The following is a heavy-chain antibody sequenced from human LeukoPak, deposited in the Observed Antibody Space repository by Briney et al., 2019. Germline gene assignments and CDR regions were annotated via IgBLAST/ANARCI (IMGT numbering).Heavy chain of an antibody. Sequence: KPSETLSLTCAVYGGSFSGYYWSWIRQPPGKGLEWIGEINHSGSTNYNPSLKSRVTISVDTSKNQFSLKLSSVTAADTAVYYCPSHPLPTSWFDPWGQGTLVTVSS. CDR3: PSHPLPTSWFDP. J-gene: IGHJ5*02. D-gene: IGHD3-10*01. V-gene: IGHV4-34*01. CDR1: GGSFSGYY. CDR2: INHSGST.